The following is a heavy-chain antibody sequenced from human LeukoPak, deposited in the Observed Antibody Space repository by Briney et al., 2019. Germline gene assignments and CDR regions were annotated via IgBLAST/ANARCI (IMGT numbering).Heavy chain of an antibody. CDR3: AGRGNGDSF. CDR2: ISWNSGSI. V-gene: IGHV3-9*01. CDR1: GFTFGDYA. Sequence: AGGSLRLSCAASGFTFGDYAIHWVRQAPGKGLEWVSVISWNSGSIGYADSVKGRFTISRDNAKNTVFLQMSSLRAEDTAVYYCAGRGNGDSFWGQGTMVTVSS. J-gene: IGHJ3*01. D-gene: IGHD4-17*01.